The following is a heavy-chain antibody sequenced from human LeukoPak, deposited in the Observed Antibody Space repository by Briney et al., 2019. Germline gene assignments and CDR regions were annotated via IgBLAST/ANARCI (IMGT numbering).Heavy chain of an antibody. V-gene: IGHV4-39*07. D-gene: IGHD4-11*01. CDR2: FYYGEST. J-gene: IGHJ4*02. CDR3: ASETVTTPFDY. CDR1: GGSISSSSFY. Sequence: ASETLSLTCTVAGGSISSSSFYWGWFRQPPGKGLEWVGSFYYGESTNYNPSLKSRVTISVDKSKNQFSLKLSSVTAADTAVYYCASETVTTPFDYWGQGTLVTVSS.